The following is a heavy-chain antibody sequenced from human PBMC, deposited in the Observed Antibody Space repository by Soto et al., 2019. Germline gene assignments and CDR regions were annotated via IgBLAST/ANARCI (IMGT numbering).Heavy chain of an antibody. V-gene: IGHV4-59*01. Sequence: QVQLQESGPGLVKPSETLSLTCTVSGGYISSYYWSWIRQPPGKGLEWIGYFYYSGSTNYNPSLKSRVTIYIDTSKNQLSLKLISVIAADTAVYYCARDREYCSGGRCYSWFDPWGQGTLVTVSS. CDR1: GGYISSYY. CDR2: FYYSGST. J-gene: IGHJ5*02. D-gene: IGHD2-15*01. CDR3: ARDREYCSGGRCYSWFDP.